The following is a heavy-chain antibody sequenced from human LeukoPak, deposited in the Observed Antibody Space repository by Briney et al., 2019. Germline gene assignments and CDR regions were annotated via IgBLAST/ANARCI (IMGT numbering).Heavy chain of an antibody. V-gene: IGHV3-30*14. CDR1: EFSISTYA. CDR3: ATGGGSPINDY. Sequence: GGSLRLSCAASEFSISTYAMHWVRQAPGKGLEWVASISYNGGNNYYADSVKGRFTISRDNSKNTLYLQMNSLRAEDTAVYYCATGGGSPINDYWGQGTLVTVSS. D-gene: IGHD3-16*01. CDR2: ISYNGGNN. J-gene: IGHJ4*02.